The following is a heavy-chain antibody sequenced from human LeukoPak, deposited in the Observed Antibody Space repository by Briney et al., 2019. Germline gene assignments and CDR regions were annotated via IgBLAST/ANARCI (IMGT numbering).Heavy chain of an antibody. CDR1: GYTFTSYY. CDR2: INPSGGST. J-gene: IGHJ4*02. Sequence: APVKVSCKASGYTFTSYYMHWVRQAPGQGLEWMGIINPSGGSTSYAEKFQGRVTMTEDTSTDTGYMELSSLRSEDTAVYYCATEGSYYNVFNYWGQGTLVTVSS. CDR3: ATEGSYYNVFNY. V-gene: IGHV1-46*01. D-gene: IGHD3-10*01.